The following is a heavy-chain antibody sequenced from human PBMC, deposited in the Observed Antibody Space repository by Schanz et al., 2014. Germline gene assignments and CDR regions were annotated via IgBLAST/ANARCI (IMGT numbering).Heavy chain of an antibody. CDR1: GFTFTNAW. CDR3: VVWFGGVRNS. Sequence: EVELVESGGGLVKPGGSLRLSCVVSGFTFTNAWMSWVRQAPGKGLEWVGRSKNKAARYTTEYAASVRGRFTISRDDSKNSLYLQMTSLKTEETAVYYCVVWFGGVRNSWGQGTLVTVSS. CDR2: SKNKAARYTT. D-gene: IGHD3-10*01. V-gene: IGHV3-72*01. J-gene: IGHJ4*02.